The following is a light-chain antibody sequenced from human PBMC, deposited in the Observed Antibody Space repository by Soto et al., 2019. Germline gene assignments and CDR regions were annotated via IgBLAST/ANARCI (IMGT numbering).Light chain of an antibody. Sequence: DIQMTQSPSSLSASVGDRVTITCQTSQDISNYLNWYQQKPGKAPKLLIYDASNLETGVPSRFSGSGAVTEFTFAISSLQPEDFATYDCQQYDILPLFGQGTKVEIK. CDR2: DAS. V-gene: IGKV1-33*01. CDR1: QDISNY. J-gene: IGKJ2*01. CDR3: QQYDILPL.